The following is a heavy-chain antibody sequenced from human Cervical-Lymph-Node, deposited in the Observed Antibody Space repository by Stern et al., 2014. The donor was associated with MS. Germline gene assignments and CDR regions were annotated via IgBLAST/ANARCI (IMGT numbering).Heavy chain of an antibody. J-gene: IGHJ4*02. CDR2: LYYSGSN. CDR3: ARAGPYDYIWGNFRHRAFYFDS. D-gene: IGHD3-16*02. CDR1: SGFIGNNY. V-gene: IGHV4-59*01. Sequence: QVQLQESGPGLVKPSETLSLMCSVSSGFIGNNYWSWIRQPPGKGLEGVGHLYYSGSNYYHPSLNIRVTISLDTSKNQLSLRLASVTAADTAVYYCARAGPYDYIWGNFRHRAFYFDSWGQGALVTVSS.